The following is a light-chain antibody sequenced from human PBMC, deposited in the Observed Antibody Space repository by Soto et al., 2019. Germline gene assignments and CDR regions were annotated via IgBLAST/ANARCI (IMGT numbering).Light chain of an antibody. Sequence: EIVLTQSPATLSLSPGESGNLSCRASQSVSSSYLAWYQQKPGQAPRLLIYGASSRATGIPDRFSGSGSGTDFTLTISRLEPEDFAVYYCQQYGSSTWTLGQGTKVDI. CDR3: QQYGSSTWT. CDR1: QSVSSSY. V-gene: IGKV3-20*01. J-gene: IGKJ1*01. CDR2: GAS.